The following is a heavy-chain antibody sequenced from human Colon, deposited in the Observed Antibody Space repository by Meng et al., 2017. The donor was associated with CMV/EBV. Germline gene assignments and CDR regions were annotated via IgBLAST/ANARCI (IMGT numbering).Heavy chain of an antibody. Sequence: EVQLVESGGGLVKPGGSLRLSCASSGLTFSRYSINRVRQSPGKGLEWVASISGSGNYIFYADAVQGRFTISRDNAKNSLYLEMNSLRADDTAVYYCARGIVVVPAAMGGYFDDWGQGTLVTVSS. CDR2: ISGSGNYI. J-gene: IGHJ4*02. D-gene: IGHD2-2*01. CDR3: ARGIVVVPAAMGGYFDD. CDR1: GLTFSRYS. V-gene: IGHV3-21*01.